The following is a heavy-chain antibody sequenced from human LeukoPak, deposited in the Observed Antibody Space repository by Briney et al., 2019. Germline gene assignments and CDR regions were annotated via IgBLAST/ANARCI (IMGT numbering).Heavy chain of an antibody. J-gene: IGHJ4*02. CDR3: ARVHDY. Sequence: SETLSFTCTGSGGSISSYYWSWLRQPPGKGLEWIGYIYYSGSTNYNPSLKSRVTISVDTSKNEFSLKLSSVTAADTAVYYCARVHDYWGQGTLVTVSS. CDR1: GGSISSYY. V-gene: IGHV4-59*01. CDR2: IYYSGST.